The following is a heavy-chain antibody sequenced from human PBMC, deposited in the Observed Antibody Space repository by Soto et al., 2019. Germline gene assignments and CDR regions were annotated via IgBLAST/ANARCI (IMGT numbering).Heavy chain of an antibody. V-gene: IGHV1-18*04. D-gene: IGHD3-3*01. CDR1: GYTFTSYG. CDR3: ARGQGLGVVSAAFYYGIDV. Sequence: ASVKVSCKASGYTFTSYGISWVRQAPGQGLEWMGWISAYNGNTNYAQKLQGRVTMTTDTSTSTAYMELRSLRSDDPAVYYCARGQGLGVVSAAFYYGIDVWGQGTTVTVSS. J-gene: IGHJ6*02. CDR2: ISAYNGNT.